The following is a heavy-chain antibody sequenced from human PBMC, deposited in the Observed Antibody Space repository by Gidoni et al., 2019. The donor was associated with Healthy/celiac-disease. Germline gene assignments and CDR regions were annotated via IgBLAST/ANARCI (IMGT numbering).Heavy chain of an antibody. CDR3: ARDVAVAGENGFDP. J-gene: IGHJ5*02. Sequence: QVQLHESGPGLVKPSETVSLTCSVSGGSISSYYWSWIRQPPGKGLEWIGYIYYSGSTNYNPSLKSRVTISVDTSKNLFSLKLSSVTAAETDVYYCARDVAVAGENGFDPWGQGTLVTVSS. CDR2: IYYSGST. V-gene: IGHV4-59*01. D-gene: IGHD6-19*01. CDR1: GGSISSYY.